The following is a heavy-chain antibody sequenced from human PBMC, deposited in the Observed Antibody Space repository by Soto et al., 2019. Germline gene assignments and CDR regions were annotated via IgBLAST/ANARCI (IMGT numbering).Heavy chain of an antibody. CDR1: GYTFTSYA. J-gene: IGHJ4*02. Sequence: GASVKVSCKASGYTFTSYAMHCVRQAPGQRLEWMGWINAGNGNTKYSQKFQGRVTITRDTSASTAYMELSSLRSEDTAVYYCARDMGFGLSDYWGQGTLVTVSS. V-gene: IGHV1-3*01. CDR2: INAGNGNT. D-gene: IGHD3-10*01. CDR3: ARDMGFGLSDY.